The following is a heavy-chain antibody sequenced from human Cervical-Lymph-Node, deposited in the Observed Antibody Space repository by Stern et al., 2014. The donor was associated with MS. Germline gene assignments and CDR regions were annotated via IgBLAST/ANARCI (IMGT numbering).Heavy chain of an antibody. Sequence: QVQLVQSGTEVKKPGASVLVSCKAPGYTFTTYGITWVRQAPGQGLEWMGWISADSGNTKYAQKFQDRVTMTRDTTTGTAYMEVRSLRSEDTAVYYCARDKMHAFDYWGQGTQVTVPS. CDR1: GYTFTTYG. J-gene: IGHJ4*02. CDR3: ARDKMHAFDY. D-gene: IGHD2-8*01. CDR2: ISADSGNT. V-gene: IGHV1-18*01.